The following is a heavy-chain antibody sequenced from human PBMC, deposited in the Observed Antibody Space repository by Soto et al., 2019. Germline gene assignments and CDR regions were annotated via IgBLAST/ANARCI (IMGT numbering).Heavy chain of an antibody. CDR2: SYWDDDN. CDR1: GFSLSTSGVG. D-gene: IGHD3-10*01. V-gene: IGHV2-5*02. J-gene: IGHJ6*02. Sequence: QITLKESGPTLVKVTQTLTLTCTFSGFSLSTSGVGVAWSRQPPGKTLEWLALSYWDDDNRYSPSLKSRLTNTKDTSKNQVVLTMTNMDPVDTATYYSAHTLIRRSTYYYVMDVWGQGTTVTVSS. CDR3: AHTLIRRSTYYYVMDV.